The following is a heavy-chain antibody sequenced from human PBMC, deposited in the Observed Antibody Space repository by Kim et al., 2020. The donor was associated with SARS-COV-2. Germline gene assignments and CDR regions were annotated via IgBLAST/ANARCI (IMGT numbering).Heavy chain of an antibody. D-gene: IGHD3-10*01. CDR2: INAGNGNT. CDR1: GYTFTSYA. J-gene: IGHJ4*02. CDR3: ARARGVLLWFGAFDY. V-gene: IGHV1-3*01. Sequence: ASVKVSCKASGYTFTSYAMHWVRQAPGQRLEWMGWINAGNGNTKYSQKFQGRVTITRDTSASTAYMELSSLRSEDTAVYYCARARGVLLWFGAFDYWGQGTLVTVSS.